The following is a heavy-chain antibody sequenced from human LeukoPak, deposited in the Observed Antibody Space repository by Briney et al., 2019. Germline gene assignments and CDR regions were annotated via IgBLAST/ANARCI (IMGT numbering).Heavy chain of an antibody. CDR3: AKVPRAELTYYFDY. V-gene: IGHV3-53*01. CDR2: IYSGGST. D-gene: IGHD1-7*01. J-gene: IGHJ4*02. Sequence: GRSLRLSCAASGFTFSSYGMHWVRQAPGKGLEWVSVIYSGGSTYYADSVKGRFTISRDNSKNTLYLQMNSLRAEDTAVYYCAKVPRAELTYYFDYWGQGTLVTVSS. CDR1: GFTFSSYG.